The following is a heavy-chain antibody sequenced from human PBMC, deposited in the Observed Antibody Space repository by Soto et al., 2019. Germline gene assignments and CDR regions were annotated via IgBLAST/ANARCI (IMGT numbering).Heavy chain of an antibody. CDR2: INGGNGNT. D-gene: IGHD6-19*01. V-gene: IGHV1-3*05. CDR1: GYTFTSYA. Sequence: QVQLVQSGAEEKKPGASVKVSCKASGYTFTSYAMHWVRQAPGQRLEWMGWINGGNGNTKYSQKFQGRVTITRDTSASTAYMELSSLRSEDTAVYYCARVRGWYHLDYWGQGTLVTVSS. CDR3: ARVRGWYHLDY. J-gene: IGHJ4*02.